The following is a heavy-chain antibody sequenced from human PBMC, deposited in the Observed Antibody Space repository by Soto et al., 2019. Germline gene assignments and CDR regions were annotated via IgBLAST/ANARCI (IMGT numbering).Heavy chain of an antibody. CDR2: IYYSGST. Sequence: QVQLQESDPGLVKPSQTLSLTCTVSGGSISSGGYYWSWIRQHPGKGLEWIGYIYYSGSTYYNPSLKSRVTISVDTSKNQFSLKLSSVSAADTAVYYCARLTSGPVYFDYWGQGTLVTVSS. J-gene: IGHJ4*02. V-gene: IGHV4-31*03. D-gene: IGHD3-10*01. CDR1: GGSISSGGYY. CDR3: ARLTSGPVYFDY.